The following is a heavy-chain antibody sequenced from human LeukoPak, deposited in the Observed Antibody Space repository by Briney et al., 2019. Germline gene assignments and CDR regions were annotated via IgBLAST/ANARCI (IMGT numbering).Heavy chain of an antibody. CDR2: IYHSGST. CDR3: AGQKDLHDAFDI. D-gene: IGHD2-15*01. J-gene: IGHJ3*02. V-gene: IGHV4-38-2*02. Sequence: SETLSLTCTVSGYSISSGYYWGWIRQPPGKGLEWIGSIYHSGSTYYNPSLKSRVTISVDTSKNQFSLKLSSVTAADTAVYYCAGQKDLHDAFDIWGQGTMVTVSS. CDR1: GYSISSGYY.